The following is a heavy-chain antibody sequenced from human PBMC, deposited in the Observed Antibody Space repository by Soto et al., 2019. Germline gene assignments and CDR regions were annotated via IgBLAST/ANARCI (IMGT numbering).Heavy chain of an antibody. CDR3: AEGDLDTSMAMAFDY. Sequence: QVQLVESGGGVVQPGRSLRLSCAASGFTFRNYGLHWVRQAPGKGLEWVAVISYDGSNTYYTDSVKGRFTISRDNFQNTLYLQMDSLRTDDTAVYYCAEGDLDTSMAMAFDYWGQGTLVTVSS. D-gene: IGHD5-18*01. V-gene: IGHV3-30*18. J-gene: IGHJ4*02. CDR1: GFTFRNYG. CDR2: ISYDGSNT.